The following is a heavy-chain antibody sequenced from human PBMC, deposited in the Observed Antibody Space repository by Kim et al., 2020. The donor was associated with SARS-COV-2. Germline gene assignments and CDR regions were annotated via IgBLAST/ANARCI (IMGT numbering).Heavy chain of an antibody. CDR2: ISKDGETQ. D-gene: IGHD2-15*01. V-gene: IGHV3-30*12. CDR3: ATNRGYCNR. Sequence: GGSLRLSCAASGFSFRAYDMHWVRQAPGKGLEWVAIISKDGETQNDIDSVKGRFTVSRDNSESKLYLQMNSLRSEDTAVYYCATNRGYCNRWGQGTTVIVSS. CDR1: GFSFRAYD. J-gene: IGHJ6*02.